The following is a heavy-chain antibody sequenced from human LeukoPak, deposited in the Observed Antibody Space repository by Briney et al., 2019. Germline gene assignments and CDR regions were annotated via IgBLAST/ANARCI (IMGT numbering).Heavy chain of an antibody. J-gene: IGHJ4*02. V-gene: IGHV3-23*01. CDR3: AKDSGDDNSAYYGFDY. D-gene: IGHD3-22*01. CDR2: ISSSGGST. Sequence: GGSLRLSCAASGFTFSSYAMTWVRQSPGKGLEWVSAISSSGGSTYYADSVKGRFTISRDNSKNTLYLQMNSLRAEDTAVYYCAKDSGDDNSAYYGFDYWGQGALVTVSS. CDR1: GFTFSSYA.